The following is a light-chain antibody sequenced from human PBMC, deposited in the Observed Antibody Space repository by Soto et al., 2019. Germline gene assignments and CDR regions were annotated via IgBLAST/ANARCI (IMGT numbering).Light chain of an antibody. CDR1: QSILYTSSNKYY. CDR2: WAS. J-gene: IGKJ3*01. Sequence: DIVMTQSPDSLPVSLGERATINCKSSQSILYTSSNKYYLAWYQQKPGQPPKLLIYWASTRESGVPDRFSGRGSGTDFTLTISSLQADDVPVYYCQQYHTIPFSFGPGTQVDIK. V-gene: IGKV4-1*01. CDR3: QQYHTIPFS.